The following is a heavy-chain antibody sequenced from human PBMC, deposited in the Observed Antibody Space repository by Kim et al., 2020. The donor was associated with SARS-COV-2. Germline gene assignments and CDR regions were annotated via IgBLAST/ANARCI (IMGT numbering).Heavy chain of an antibody. CDR2: IYYSRST. V-gene: IGHV4-39*07. D-gene: IGHD3-16*01. Sequence: SETLSLTCTVSGGSISTSSYYWGWIRQPPGKGLEWIGSIYYSRSTYYNPSLKSRVTISIDTSKNQFSLKLSSVTAADTAVYYCARETRGIGVRFDPWGQGTLVTVSS. CDR3: ARETRGIGVRFDP. CDR1: GGSISTSSYY. J-gene: IGHJ5*02.